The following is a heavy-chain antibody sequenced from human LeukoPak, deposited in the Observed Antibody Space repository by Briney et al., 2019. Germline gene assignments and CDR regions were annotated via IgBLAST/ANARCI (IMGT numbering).Heavy chain of an antibody. Sequence: GGSLRLSCAASGFAFDEYGMTWVRQAPGKGLEWVSGISQNGGSSGYADSVKGRFTISRDNVKNYLFLQMNSLRAEDTAFYYCVRSITMFQHWGQGTLVTVSS. CDR1: GFAFDEYG. CDR3: VRSITMFQH. V-gene: IGHV3-20*04. J-gene: IGHJ1*01. CDR2: ISQNGGSS. D-gene: IGHD3-10*01.